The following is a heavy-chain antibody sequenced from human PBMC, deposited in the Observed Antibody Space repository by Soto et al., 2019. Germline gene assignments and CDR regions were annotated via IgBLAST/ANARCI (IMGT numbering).Heavy chain of an antibody. J-gene: IGHJ3*02. CDR1: GGSISSYY. CDR2: IYYSGST. D-gene: IGHD3-3*01. CDR3: ARRITIFGVAADAFDI. V-gene: IGHV4-59*08. Sequence: ASETLSLTCTVSGGSISSYYWSWIRQPPGKGLEWIGYIYYSGSTNYNPSLKSRVTISVDTSKNQFSLKLSSVAAADTAVYYCARRITIFGVAADAFDIWGQGTMVTVSS.